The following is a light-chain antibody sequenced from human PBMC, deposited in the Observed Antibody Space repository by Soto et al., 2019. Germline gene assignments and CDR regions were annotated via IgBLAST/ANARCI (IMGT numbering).Light chain of an antibody. CDR1: GSNIGSNT. CDR2: RND. CDR3: AGWDDTLNGPV. J-gene: IGLJ2*01. V-gene: IGLV1-44*01. Sequence: QSVLTQPPSASGTPGQRVTISCSGSGSNIGSNTVNWYQQVPGTAPKFLIYRNDQRPSGVPDRFSASKSGTSASLVISGLQAEDEANYYCAGWDDTLNGPVFGGETKVTVL.